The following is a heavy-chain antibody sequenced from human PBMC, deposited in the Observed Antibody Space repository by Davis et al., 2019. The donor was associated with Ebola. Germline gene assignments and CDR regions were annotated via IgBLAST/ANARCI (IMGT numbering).Heavy chain of an antibody. CDR3: ASATGNYYYYGMDV. J-gene: IGHJ6*02. D-gene: IGHD2-15*01. Sequence: HTGGSLRLSCLASGFTFSRSWMHWVRQAPGKGLVWVSRINSDGTNTSCADSVKGRFIISRDNAKNTLYLQINSLRAEDTAVYYCASATGNYYYYGMDVWGQGTTVTVSS. CDR1: GFTFSRSW. CDR2: INSDGTNT. V-gene: IGHV3-74*01.